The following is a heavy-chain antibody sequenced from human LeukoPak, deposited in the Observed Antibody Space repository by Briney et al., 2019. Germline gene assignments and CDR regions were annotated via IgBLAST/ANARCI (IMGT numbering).Heavy chain of an antibody. CDR3: ARAPLVYANDY. V-gene: IGHV1-18*01. Sequence: ASVKVSCKASGYTFTSYGICWVRQAPGQGLEWVGWSSAYNGNTNYVQKLQGRVTMTTDTSTSTAYMELRGLRDVDTAVCYCARAPLVYANDYWGQGTLVTVSS. CDR2: SSAYNGNT. CDR1: GYTFTSYG. D-gene: IGHD3-10*01. J-gene: IGHJ4*02.